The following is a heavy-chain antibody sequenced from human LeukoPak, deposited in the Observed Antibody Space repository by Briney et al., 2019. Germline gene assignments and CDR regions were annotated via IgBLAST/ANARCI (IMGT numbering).Heavy chain of an antibody. V-gene: IGHV5-51*01. J-gene: IGHJ4*02. CDR2: IYPGDSDT. CDR3: ARHETGPYFDY. D-gene: IGHD1-1*01. CDR1: GYSFTSYW. Sequence: GESLKISCKGSGYSFTSYWSGWVRQMPGKGLECMGIIYPGDSDTRYSPSFQGQVTISADKSISTAYLQWSSLTASDTAMYYCARHETGPYFDYWGQGTLVTVSS.